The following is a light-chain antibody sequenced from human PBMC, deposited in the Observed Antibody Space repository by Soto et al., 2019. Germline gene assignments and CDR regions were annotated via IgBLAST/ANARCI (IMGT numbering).Light chain of an antibody. CDR3: QSYDSRRSGAV. J-gene: IGLJ3*02. CDR2: GNS. CDR1: SSNIGAGYD. V-gene: IGLV1-40*01. Sequence: QSVLTQPPSVSGAPGQRVTISCTGCSSNIGAGYDVHWYQQLPGTAPKLLIYGNSNRPSGVPDRFSGSKSGTSSYLAITGLQAEDEADYYCQSYDSRRSGAVFGGGTTLTVL.